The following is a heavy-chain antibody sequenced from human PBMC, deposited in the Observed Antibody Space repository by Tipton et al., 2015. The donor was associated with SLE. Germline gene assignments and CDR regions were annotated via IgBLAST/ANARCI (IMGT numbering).Heavy chain of an antibody. Sequence: TLSLTCTVSGGSISSHYWSWIRQPPGKGLEWIGYIYYSGSTNYNPSLKSRVTISVDTSKTQFSLKLSSVTAADTAVYYCARAGIDAFDVWGQGTMVTVSS. V-gene: IGHV4-59*11. CDR3: ARAGIDAFDV. J-gene: IGHJ3*01. CDR2: IYYSGST. CDR1: GGSISSHY.